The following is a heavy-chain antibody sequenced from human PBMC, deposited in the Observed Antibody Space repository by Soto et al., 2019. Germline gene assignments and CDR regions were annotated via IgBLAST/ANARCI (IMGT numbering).Heavy chain of an antibody. D-gene: IGHD6-13*01. CDR3: EHTGDSSIDFDY. CDR2: IYWDDDK. J-gene: IGHJ4*02. CDR1: GFSLSTSGVG. V-gene: IGHV2-5*02. Sequence: QITLKESGPTLVKPTQTLTLTFTFSGFSLSTSGVGVGWIRQPPGKALEWLALIYWDDDKRYSPSLKSRLTITKDTGKNQVVLTMTNMDPVDTATYYCEHTGDSSIDFDYWGQGTLVTVSS.